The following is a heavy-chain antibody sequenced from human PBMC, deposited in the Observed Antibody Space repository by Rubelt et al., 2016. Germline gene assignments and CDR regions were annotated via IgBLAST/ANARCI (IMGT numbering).Heavy chain of an antibody. CDR2: INHGGST. J-gene: IGHJ5*01. D-gene: IGHD3/OR15-3a*01. CDR3: ARGGLWFDS. V-gene: IGHV4-34*01. CDR1: GGTFSGYL. Sequence: QVQLQQWGAGLLKPSETLSLTCAVYGGTFSGYLWSWIRQPPGKGLEWIGEINHGGSTNYNPSLKSRVTISVDMSKNHFSLILSPVTAADTAVYYCARGGLWFDSWGQGTLVSVSS.